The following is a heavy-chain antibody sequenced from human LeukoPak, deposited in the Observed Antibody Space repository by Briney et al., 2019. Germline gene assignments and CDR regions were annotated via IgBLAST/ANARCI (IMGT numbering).Heavy chain of an antibody. CDR2: IWYDGSNQ. CDR1: GFTFSNYG. Sequence: GGSLRLSCAASGFTFSNYGMRWVRQAPGKGLEWVALIWYDGSNQYYADSVKGRFTISRDNSKNTLYLQMNSLRAEDTAVYYCAKDTNAGGDAFDIWGQGTMVTVSS. D-gene: IGHD2-2*01. CDR3: AKDTNAGGDAFDI. V-gene: IGHV3-33*06. J-gene: IGHJ3*02.